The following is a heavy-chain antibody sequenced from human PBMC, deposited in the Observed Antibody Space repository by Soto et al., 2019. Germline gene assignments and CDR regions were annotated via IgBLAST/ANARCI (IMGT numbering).Heavy chain of an antibody. CDR3: ARADAVSVDGTRYYYMDV. CDR2: INHSGST. Sequence: QVQLQQWGAGLLKPSETLSLTCAVYGGSFSGYYWSWIRQPPGKGLEWIGEINHSGSTNYNPSLRSRVTISVDASKNQFSLMLSSVPAADTAVYYCARADAVSVDGTRYYYMDVWGKGTTVTVSS. CDR1: GGSFSGYY. D-gene: IGHD6-19*01. V-gene: IGHV4-34*01. J-gene: IGHJ6*03.